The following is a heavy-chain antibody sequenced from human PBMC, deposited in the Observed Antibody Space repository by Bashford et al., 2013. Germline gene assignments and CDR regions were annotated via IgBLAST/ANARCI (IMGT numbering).Heavy chain of an antibody. CDR3: ARDSPIIVGAFEGAFDY. Sequence: VRQAPGKGLEWVSAISGSGVSTFYADSVKGRFTISRDNSKNTLYLQMSGLRAEDTAVYYCARDSPIIVGAFEGAFDYWGQGTLVTVSS. D-gene: IGHD1-26*01. V-gene: IGHV3-23*01. J-gene: IGHJ4*02. CDR2: ISGSGVST.